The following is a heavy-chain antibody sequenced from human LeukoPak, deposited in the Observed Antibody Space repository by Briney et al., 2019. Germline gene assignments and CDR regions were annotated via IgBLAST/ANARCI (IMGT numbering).Heavy chain of an antibody. CDR1: GGSISSSNW. CDR3: ARESGYYDSSGTLDY. Sequence: SETLSLTCAVSGGSISSSNWWSWVRQPPGKGLEWIGEIYHSGSANYNPSLKSRVTISVDKSKNQFSLKLSSVTAADTAVYYCARESGYYDSSGTLDYWGQGTLVTVSS. CDR2: IYHSGSA. D-gene: IGHD3-22*01. V-gene: IGHV4-4*02. J-gene: IGHJ4*02.